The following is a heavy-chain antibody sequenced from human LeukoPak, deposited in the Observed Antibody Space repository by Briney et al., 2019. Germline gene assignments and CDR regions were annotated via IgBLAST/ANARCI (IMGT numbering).Heavy chain of an antibody. Sequence: GGSLRLSCVASGFTFSNLWMSWVRQAPGKGLKWVANIKQDGSEKYYVDSVKGRFTISRDNAQNSLYLQMNSLRAEDTAIYYCATSTAAAGTDWGQGTLVTVSS. CDR2: IKQDGSEK. J-gene: IGHJ4*02. V-gene: IGHV3-7*03. D-gene: IGHD6-13*01. CDR1: GFTFSNLW. CDR3: ATSTAAAGTD.